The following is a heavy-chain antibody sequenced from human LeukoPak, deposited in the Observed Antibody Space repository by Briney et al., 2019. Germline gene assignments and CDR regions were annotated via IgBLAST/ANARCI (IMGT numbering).Heavy chain of an antibody. CDR1: GGSISSSNYF. CDR2: IYYSGTT. J-gene: IGHJ6*02. V-gene: IGHV4-39*01. Sequence: SETLSLTCTVSGGSISSSNYFWGWVRQPPAKELEWIGNIYYSGTTYQNPSLKSRVTISVDTSNNQFSLKLRSVTAADTAVYYCTRLEAATATSFYGMDVWGLGITVTVSS. CDR3: TRLEAATATSFYGMDV. D-gene: IGHD2-21*02.